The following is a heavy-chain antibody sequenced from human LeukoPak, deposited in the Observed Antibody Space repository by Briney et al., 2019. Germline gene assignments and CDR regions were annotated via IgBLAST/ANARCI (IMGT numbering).Heavy chain of an antibody. J-gene: IGHJ4*02. Sequence: PSETLSLTCAVYGGSFSGYYWSWIRQPPGKGLEWIGEINHSGSTNYNPSLKSRVTISVDTSKNQFSLKLSSVTAADTAVYYCARRKNPKNFDYWGQGTLVTVSS. D-gene: IGHD1-14*01. CDR3: ARRKNPKNFDY. CDR2: INHSGST. CDR1: GGSFSGYY. V-gene: IGHV4-34*01.